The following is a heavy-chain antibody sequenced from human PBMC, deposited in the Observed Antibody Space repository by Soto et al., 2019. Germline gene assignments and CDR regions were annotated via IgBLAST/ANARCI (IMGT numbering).Heavy chain of an antibody. V-gene: IGHV4-39*01. J-gene: IGHJ4*02. CDR3: ARADYYDSYSYYFLPSDFDF. Sequence: SETLSLTCTVSGDSISTDSYFWAWIRQPPGKGLEWIGGIFYSGSTYYNPSLKSRVTISVDTSHNRFSLKLDSVSAADTAIYYGARADYYDSYSYYFLPSDFDFWGRGSLVTVSS. CDR2: IFYSGST. D-gene: IGHD3-22*01. CDR1: GDSISTDSYF.